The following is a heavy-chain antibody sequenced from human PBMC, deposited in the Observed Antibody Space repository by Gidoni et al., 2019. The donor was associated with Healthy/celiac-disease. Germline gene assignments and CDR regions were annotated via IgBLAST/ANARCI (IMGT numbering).Heavy chain of an antibody. V-gene: IGHV3-30*18. CDR2: ISYDGSNK. D-gene: IGHD6-19*01. CDR3: AKEYSSGWYRDY. Sequence: QVQLVESGGGVVPPGRSLRLSCAASGFTFSSYGMHWVRQAPGKGLEWVAVISYDGSNKYYAASVKGRFTNSRDNSKNTLYLQMNSLRAEDTAVYYCAKEYSSGWYRDYWGQGTLVTVSS. CDR1: GFTFSSYG. J-gene: IGHJ4*02.